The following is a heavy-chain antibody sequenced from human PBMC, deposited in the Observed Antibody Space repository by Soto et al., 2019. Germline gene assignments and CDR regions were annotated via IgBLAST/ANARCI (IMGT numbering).Heavy chain of an antibody. CDR1: GGSLNNYY. V-gene: IGHV4-59*01. Sequence: PSETLSRTCTVSGGSLNNYYLSWIRQSPGKGLEWIGYIYYSGTTNYNPSLKSRVTISIDRSENQFSLKVSSVTAADTAVYFCTRATYYRYYFDVWGHGTLVTVSS. CDR2: IYYSGTT. CDR3: TRATYYRYYFDV. D-gene: IGHD3-10*01. J-gene: IGHJ4*01.